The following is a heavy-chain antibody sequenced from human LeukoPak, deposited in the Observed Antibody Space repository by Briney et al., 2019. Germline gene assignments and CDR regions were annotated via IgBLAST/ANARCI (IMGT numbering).Heavy chain of an antibody. J-gene: IGHJ4*02. V-gene: IGHV4-61*02. D-gene: IGHD5-24*01. CDR2: IYTSGST. Sequence: SETLSLTCTVSGGSISSGSYYWSWIRQPAGKGLEWIGRIYTSGSTNYNPSLKSRVTISVDTSKNQFSLKLSSVTAADTAVYYCARNRDGYNSFDYWGQGPLVTVSS. CDR1: GGSISSGSYY. CDR3: ARNRDGYNSFDY.